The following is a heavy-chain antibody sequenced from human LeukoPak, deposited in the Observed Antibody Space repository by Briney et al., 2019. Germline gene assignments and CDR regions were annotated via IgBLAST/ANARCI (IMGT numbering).Heavy chain of an antibody. Sequence: SETLSLTCAVSGVSIATSPDYWAWIRQSPGKWLELIANVYHSGNTYHNLSLKSRLTVSVDTSKNQFSLRLTSVTAADTATYYCARHLENNEGSGSYGYFDKWGQGTLVTVSS. CDR2: VYHSGNT. CDR3: ARHLENNEGSGSYGYFDK. CDR1: GVSIATSPDY. J-gene: IGHJ4*03. V-gene: IGHV4-39*01. D-gene: IGHD1-26*01.